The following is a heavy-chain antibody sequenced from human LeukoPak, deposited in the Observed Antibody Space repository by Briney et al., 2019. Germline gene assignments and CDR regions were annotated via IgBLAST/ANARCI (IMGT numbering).Heavy chain of an antibody. J-gene: IGHJ4*02. CDR1: GYTFTGYY. V-gene: IGHV1-2*06. D-gene: IGHD1-7*01. Sequence: ASVTVSCKASGYTFTGYYMHWVRQAPGQGLEWMGRINPNSGGTNYAQKFQGRVTMTRDTSISTAYMELSRLRSDDTAVYYCARPDYPITGTTESMPDEVNDYWGQGTLVTVSS. CDR3: ARPDYPITGTTESMPDEVNDY. CDR2: INPNSGGT.